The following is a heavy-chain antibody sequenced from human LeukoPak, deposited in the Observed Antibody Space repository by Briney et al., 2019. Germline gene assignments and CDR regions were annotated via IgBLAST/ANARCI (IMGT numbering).Heavy chain of an antibody. CDR1: GGTFSSYA. CDR3: ARGIGRYWILFDY. D-gene: IGHD2-8*02. Sequence: SVKVSCKASGGTFSSYAISWVRQAPGQGLEWMGGIIPIFGTANYAQKFQGRVTITTDESTSTAYMELSSLRSEDTAVYYCARGIGRYWILFDYWGQGTLVTVSS. V-gene: IGHV1-69*05. CDR2: IIPIFGTA. J-gene: IGHJ4*02.